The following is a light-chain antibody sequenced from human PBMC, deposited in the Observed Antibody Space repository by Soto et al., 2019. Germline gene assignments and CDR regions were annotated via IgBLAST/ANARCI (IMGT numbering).Light chain of an antibody. Sequence: DVQMTQSPSSLSAFVGDRVTITCRASQGIAPYLAWFQQKPGKVPKLLIYATSTLQSGVPSRFSGSGSGTDFTLTINSLQPEDAGTYYCQKYNSAPLTFGGGTKV. V-gene: IGKV1-27*01. CDR1: QGIAPY. CDR2: ATS. CDR3: QKYNSAPLT. J-gene: IGKJ4*01.